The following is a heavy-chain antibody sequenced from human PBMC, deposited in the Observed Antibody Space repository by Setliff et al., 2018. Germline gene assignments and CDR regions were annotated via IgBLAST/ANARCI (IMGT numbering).Heavy chain of an antibody. CDR3: AKSWVVPAAITFSGFDP. D-gene: IGHD2-2*01. CDR1: GGTFSSYA. CDR2: IIPIFGTA. V-gene: IGHV1-69*06. J-gene: IGHJ5*02. Sequence: SVKVSCKASGGTFSSYAISWVRQAPGQGLEWMGGIIPIFGTANYAQKFRGRVTITADTSASTTYMALSSLRSEDTAVYYCAKSWVVPAAITFSGFDPWGQGTLVTV.